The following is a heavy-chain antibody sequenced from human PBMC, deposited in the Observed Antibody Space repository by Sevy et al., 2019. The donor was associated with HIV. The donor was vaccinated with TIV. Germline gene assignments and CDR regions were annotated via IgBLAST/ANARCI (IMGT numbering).Heavy chain of an antibody. CDR3: ARPYGSGSWEAFDI. D-gene: IGHD3-10*01. V-gene: IGHV3-21*01. Sequence: GGSLRLSCAASRFTFSTYTMNWVRQAPGKGLQWVSSISSSSNYIYYADSVKGRFTISRDNAKNSLYIQMNSLRAEDTAVYYCARPYGSGSWEAFDIWGQGTMVTVSS. CDR2: ISSSSNYI. J-gene: IGHJ3*02. CDR1: RFTFSTYT.